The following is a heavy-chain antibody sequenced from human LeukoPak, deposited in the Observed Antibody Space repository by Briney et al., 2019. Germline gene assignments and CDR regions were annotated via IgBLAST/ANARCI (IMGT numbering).Heavy chain of an antibody. CDR2: IFTSGSA. CDR1: GGSISSGTYY. J-gene: IGHJ4*02. D-gene: IGHD3-22*01. CDR3: ARESRNHYDSSGPFDY. V-gene: IGHV4-61*02. Sequence: SETLSLTCTVSGGSISSGTYYWSWIRQPAGKGLEWIGRIFTSGSANYNPSLKSRVTISVDTSKNQFSLKLSSVTAADTAVYYCARESRNHYDSSGPFDYWGQGTLVTVSS.